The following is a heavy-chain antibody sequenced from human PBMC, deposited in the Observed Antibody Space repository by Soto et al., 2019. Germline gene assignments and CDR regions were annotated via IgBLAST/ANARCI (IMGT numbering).Heavy chain of an antibody. CDR3: ARVKGNIVATRNWFDP. V-gene: IGHV1-69*02. Sequence: SVKVSCKASGGTFSSYTISWVRQAPGQGLEWMGRIIPILGIANYAQKFQGRVTITADKSTSTAYMELSSLRSEDTAVYYCARVKGNIVATRNWFDPWGQGTLVNVSS. D-gene: IGHD5-12*01. CDR2: IIPILGIA. J-gene: IGHJ5*02. CDR1: GGTFSSYT.